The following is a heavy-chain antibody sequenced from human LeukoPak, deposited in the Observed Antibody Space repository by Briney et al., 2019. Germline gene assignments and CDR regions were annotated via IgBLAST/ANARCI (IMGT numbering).Heavy chain of an antibody. CDR1: GYTFTVYY. CDR3: ARDQGHGGNSWDY. V-gene: IGHV1-2*02. CDR2: INPNSGGT. Sequence: ASVKVSCKVSGYTFTVYYMHWVRQAPGQGLEWLGWINPNSGGTNFAQNFQGRVTMTRDTSISTAYMELSRLRSDDTAVYYCARDQGHGGNSWDYWGQGTLVTVSS. D-gene: IGHD4-23*01. J-gene: IGHJ4*02.